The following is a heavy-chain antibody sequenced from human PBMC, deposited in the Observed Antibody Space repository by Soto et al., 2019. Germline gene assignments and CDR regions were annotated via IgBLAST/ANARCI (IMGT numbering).Heavy chain of an antibody. CDR2: SIPLVGTA. CDR1: GGTFSSYA. J-gene: IGHJ5*02. V-gene: IGHV1-69*12. Sequence: QVQLVQSGAEVKKPGSSVKVSCKASGGTFSSYAISWVRQAPGQGLEWLGGSIPLVGTANYAQKFQGRVTITADESTSTAYMELSSLRSEDTAVYYCASSWGSAIFGLFDPWGQGTLVTVSS. D-gene: IGHD3-3*01. CDR3: ASSWGSAIFGLFDP.